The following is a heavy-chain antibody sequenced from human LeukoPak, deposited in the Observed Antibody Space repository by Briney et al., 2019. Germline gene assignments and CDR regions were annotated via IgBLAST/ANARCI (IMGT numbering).Heavy chain of an antibody. V-gene: IGHV1-2*02. J-gene: IGHJ4*02. CDR1: GYTFTGYY. D-gene: IGHD3-10*01. CDR3: ARGDYYGSGSYSSHYFDY. CDR2: INPNSGGT. Sequence: ASVKVSCKASGYTFTGYYMHWVRQAPGQGLEWMGWINPNSGGTNYAQKFQGRVTMTRDTSISTAYMELSRLRSDDTAAYYCARGDYYGSGSYSSHYFDYWGQGTLVTVSS.